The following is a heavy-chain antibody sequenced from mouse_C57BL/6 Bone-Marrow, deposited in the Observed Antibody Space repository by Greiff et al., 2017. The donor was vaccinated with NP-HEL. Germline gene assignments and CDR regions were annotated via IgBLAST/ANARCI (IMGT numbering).Heavy chain of an antibody. V-gene: IGHV1-69*01. D-gene: IGHD1-1*01. CDR1: GYTFTSYW. Sequence: QVQLQQSGAELVMPGASVKLSCKASGYTFTSYWMHWVKQRPGQGLEWIGEIDPSDSYTNYNQKFKGKSTLTVDKSSSTAYMQLSSLTSEDSAVYYCARSDLITTWYFDVWGTGTTVTVSS. J-gene: IGHJ1*03. CDR2: IDPSDSYT. CDR3: ARSDLITTWYFDV.